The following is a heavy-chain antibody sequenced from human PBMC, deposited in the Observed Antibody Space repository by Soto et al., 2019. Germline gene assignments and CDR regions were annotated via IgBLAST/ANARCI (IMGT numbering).Heavy chain of an antibody. D-gene: IGHD6-19*01. CDR1: GFTFSSYA. CDR2: ISGRGGST. J-gene: IGHJ4*02. Sequence: QPGGSLRLSCAASGFTFSSYAMSWVRQAPGKGLEWVSAISGRGGSTYYADSVKGRFTISRDNSKNTLYLQVNSLRVEDTAVYYCAKFHSYNSGWNFDYWGQGTLVTVSS. V-gene: IGHV3-23*01. CDR3: AKFHSYNSGWNFDY.